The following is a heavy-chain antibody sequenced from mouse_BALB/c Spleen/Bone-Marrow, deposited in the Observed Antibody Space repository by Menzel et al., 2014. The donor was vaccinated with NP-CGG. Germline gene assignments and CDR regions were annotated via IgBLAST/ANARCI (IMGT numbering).Heavy chain of an antibody. V-gene: IGHV1-20*02. D-gene: IGHD1-1*01. CDR2: INPYNGDT. Sequence: EVQLQESGPELVKPGASVKISCKASGYSFTGYFMNWVMQSHGKSLEWIGRINPYNGDTFYNQKFKGKATLTVDTSSSTAHIELRSMASEDSAVYYCARSGYYGGSYFDYWGQGTPLTVSS. CDR1: GYSFTGYF. J-gene: IGHJ2*01. CDR3: ARSGYYGGSYFDY.